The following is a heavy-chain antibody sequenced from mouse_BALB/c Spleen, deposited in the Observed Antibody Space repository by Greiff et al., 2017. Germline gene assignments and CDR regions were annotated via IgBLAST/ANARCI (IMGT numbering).Heavy chain of an antibody. CDR2: IWAGGST. J-gene: IGHJ3*01. Sequence: VKLVESGPGLVAPSQSLSITCTVSGFSLTSYGVHWVRQPPGKGLEWLGVIWAGGSTNYNSALMSRLSISKDNSKSQVFLKMNSLQTDDTAMYYCAREGYGNYTWFAYWGQGTLVTVSA. D-gene: IGHD2-10*02. CDR3: AREGYGNYTWFAY. V-gene: IGHV2-9*02. CDR1: GFSLTSYG.